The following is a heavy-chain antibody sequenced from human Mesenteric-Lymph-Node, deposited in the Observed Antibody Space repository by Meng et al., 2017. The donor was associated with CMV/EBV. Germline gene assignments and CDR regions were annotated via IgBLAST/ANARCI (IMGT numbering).Heavy chain of an antibody. CDR2: ISWNSGSM. CDR3: ARLAAAAS. V-gene: IGHV3-9*01. D-gene: IGHD6-13*01. CDR1: GFTFDDYA. Sequence: SLKISCAASGFTFDDYAMHWVRQAPGKGLEWVSGISWNSGSMGYADSVKGRFTISRDNAKNSLYLQMNSLRAEDTALYYCARLAAAASWGQGTLVTVSS. J-gene: IGHJ4*02.